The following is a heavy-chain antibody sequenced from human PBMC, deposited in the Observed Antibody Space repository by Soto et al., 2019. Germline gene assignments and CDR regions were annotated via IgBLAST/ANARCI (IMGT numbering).Heavy chain of an antibody. V-gene: IGHV1-18*01. J-gene: IGHJ4*02. CDR2: ISANNGNT. CDR1: GYTFTSYG. D-gene: IGHD1-7*01. Sequence: ASVKVSCKASGYTFTSYGISWVRQAPGQGLEWMGRISANNGNTNYAQKFQGSVTITTDTSTSTVHMELSSLRSEDTAVYYCANRFGTGTFDYFEYWGQGTQVTVSS. CDR3: ANRFGTGTFDYFEY.